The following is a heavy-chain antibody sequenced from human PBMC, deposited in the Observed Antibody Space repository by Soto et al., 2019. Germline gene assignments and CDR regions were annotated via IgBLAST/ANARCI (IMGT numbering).Heavy chain of an antibody. D-gene: IGHD3-3*01. Sequence: ASVKVSCKASGYTFTSYDINWVRQATGQGLEWMGWMNPNSGNTGYAQKFQGRVTMTRNTSISTAYMELSSLRSEDTAVYYCARGDGAYYDFWSGYYDGWFDPWGQGTLVTVSS. J-gene: IGHJ5*02. CDR2: MNPNSGNT. CDR1: GYTFTSYD. V-gene: IGHV1-8*01. CDR3: ARGDGAYYDFWSGYYDGWFDP.